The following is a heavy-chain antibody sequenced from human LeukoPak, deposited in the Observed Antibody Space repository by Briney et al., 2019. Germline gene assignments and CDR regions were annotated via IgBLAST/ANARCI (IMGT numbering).Heavy chain of an antibody. D-gene: IGHD4-23*01. Sequence: GASVKVSCKASGYTFTGYYMHWVRQAPGQGLEWMGGMNPDSGGTNYAQNFQGRVTMTRDTSISTAYMELSRLSSDDTAVYYCARSDGGNANFDYWSQGTLVTVSS. CDR1: GYTFTGYY. CDR3: ARSDGGNANFDY. CDR2: MNPDSGGT. V-gene: IGHV1-2*02. J-gene: IGHJ4*02.